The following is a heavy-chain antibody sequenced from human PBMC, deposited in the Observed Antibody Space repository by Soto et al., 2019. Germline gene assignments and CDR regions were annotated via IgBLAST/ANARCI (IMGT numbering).Heavy chain of an antibody. CDR3: AKDRVWGGATYYFDY. CDR1: GFTFSSDA. V-gene: IGHV3-23*01. J-gene: IGHJ4*02. D-gene: IGHD1-26*01. CDR2: ISGSGGST. Sequence: EVQLLESGGGLVQPGGSLRLSCAASGFTFSSDAMSWVRQARGKGLEWVSAISGSGGSTYYADSVKGRFTISRDNSKNTLYLQMNSRRAEDTAVYYCAKDRVWGGATYYFDYWGQGTLVTVSS.